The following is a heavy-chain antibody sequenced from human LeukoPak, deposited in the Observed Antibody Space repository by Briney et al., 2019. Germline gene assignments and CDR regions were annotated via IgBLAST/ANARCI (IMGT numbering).Heavy chain of an antibody. CDR2: ISYDGSNK. CDR1: GFTFSSYA. V-gene: IGHV3-30-3*01. CDR3: ARDPSPSAGYFDY. Sequence: GGSLRLSCAASGFTFSSYAMHGVRQAPGKGLEWVAVISYDGSNKYYADSVKGRFTISRDNSKNTLYLQMNSLRAEDTAVYYCARDPSPSAGYFDYWGQGTLVTVSS. J-gene: IGHJ4*02.